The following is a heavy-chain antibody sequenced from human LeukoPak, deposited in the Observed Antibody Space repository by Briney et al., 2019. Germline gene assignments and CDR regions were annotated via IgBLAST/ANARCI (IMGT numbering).Heavy chain of an antibody. J-gene: IGHJ1*01. CDR3: ATGYSSGWYFYFQH. V-gene: IGHV3-30*04. CDR1: GFTFSSYA. Sequence: GGSLRLSCAASGFTFSSYAMHWVRQAPGKGLEWVAVISYDGSNKYYADSVKGRFTISRDNAKNSLSLRMNSLSAEDTAVYYCATGYSSGWYFYFQHWGQGSLVSVSS. D-gene: IGHD6-19*01. CDR2: ISYDGSNK.